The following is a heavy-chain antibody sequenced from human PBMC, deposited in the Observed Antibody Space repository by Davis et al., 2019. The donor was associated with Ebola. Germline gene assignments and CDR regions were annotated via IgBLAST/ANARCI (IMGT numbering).Heavy chain of an antibody. D-gene: IGHD2-15*01. CDR1: GYTFTSYA. J-gene: IGHJ4*02. Sequence: ASVKVSCKASGYTFTSYAMHWVRQAPGQRLEWMGWINAGNGNTKYSQKFQGRVTMTRDTSTSTAYMELSSLRSEDTAVYYCARAPLYCSGGSCYSVYFDYWGQGTLVTVSS. V-gene: IGHV1-3*01. CDR3: ARAPLYCSGGSCYSVYFDY. CDR2: INAGNGNT.